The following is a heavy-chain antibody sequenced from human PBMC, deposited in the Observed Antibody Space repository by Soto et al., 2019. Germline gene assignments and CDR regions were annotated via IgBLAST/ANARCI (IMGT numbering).Heavy chain of an antibody. CDR2: IIPIFGTA. D-gene: IGHD3-22*01. CDR1: GGTFSSYA. J-gene: IGHJ4*02. V-gene: IGHV1-69*12. CDR3: ATDYYDSSGYYY. Sequence: QVQLVQSGAEVKKPGSSVKVSCKASGGTFSSYAISWVRQAPGQGREWMGGIIPIFGTANYAQTFQGRVTMTAEESTSTAYMELSSLRSEDTAVYYCATDYYDSSGYYYWGQGTLVTVSS.